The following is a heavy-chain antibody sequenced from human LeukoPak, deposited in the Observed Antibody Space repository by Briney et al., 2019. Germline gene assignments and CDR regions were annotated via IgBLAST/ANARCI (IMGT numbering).Heavy chain of an antibody. V-gene: IGHV3-30*02. J-gene: IGHJ4*02. CDR3: AKGGRDFWTLLGY. CDR2: IRYDGSNK. Sequence: PGGSLRLSCAASGFTFSSYGMHWVRQAPGKGLEWVAFIRYDGSNKYYADSVKGRFTISRDNSKNTLYLQMNSLRAEDTAVYYCAKGGRDFWTLLGYWGQGTLVTVSS. CDR1: GFTFSSYG. D-gene: IGHD3-3*01.